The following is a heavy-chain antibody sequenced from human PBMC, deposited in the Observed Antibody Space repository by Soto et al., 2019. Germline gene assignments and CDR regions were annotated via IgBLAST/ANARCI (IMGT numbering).Heavy chain of an antibody. J-gene: IGHJ5*02. CDR2: ISSSSSYT. CDR3: ARGTDIVVVPAHNWFDP. V-gene: IGHV3-11*06. D-gene: IGHD2-2*01. CDR1: GFTFSDYY. Sequence: GGSLRLSCAASGFTFSDYYMSWIRQDPGKGLEWVSYISSSSSYTNYADSVKGRFTISRDNAKNSLYLQMNSLRAEDTAVYYCARGTDIVVVPAHNWFDPWGQGTLVTVSS.